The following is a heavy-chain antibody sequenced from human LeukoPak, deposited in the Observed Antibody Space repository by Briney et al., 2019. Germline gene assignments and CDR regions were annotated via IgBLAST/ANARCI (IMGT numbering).Heavy chain of an antibody. D-gene: IGHD1-26*01. CDR3: AKLGDTTDNDY. Sequence: GASVKVSCKASGYSFTSYPMHWVRQAPGQRLEWMGWINPDNGNTKYSQKFQGRVTFTRDTSATTAYMDLNSLRSEDTAVYYCAKLGDTTDNDYWGQGTLVTVSS. V-gene: IGHV1-3*01. CDR1: GYSFTSYP. J-gene: IGHJ4*02. CDR2: INPDNGNT.